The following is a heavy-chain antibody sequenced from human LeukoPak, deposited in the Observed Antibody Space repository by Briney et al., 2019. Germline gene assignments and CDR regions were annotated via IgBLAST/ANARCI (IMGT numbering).Heavy chain of an antibody. Sequence: GGSLRLSCAASGFSFMNAWMIWVRQAPGKGLEWVGRIKSNADGGTPDYAAPARGRFTISRDDSKNTLYLQMNSLKTEDTAVYYCTTGFITVDGAFDIWGQGTMVTVSS. CDR2: IKSNADGGTP. CDR1: GFSFMNAW. CDR3: TTGFITVDGAFDI. D-gene: IGHD3-22*01. V-gene: IGHV3-15*01. J-gene: IGHJ3*02.